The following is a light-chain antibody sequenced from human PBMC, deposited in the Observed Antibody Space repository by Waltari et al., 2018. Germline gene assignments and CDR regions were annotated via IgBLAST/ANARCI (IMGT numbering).Light chain of an antibody. Sequence: EIEMTQSPASLSVSPGETAILTCRASQNIGTSLSWFQLRPGRAPRPLIDGASTRATGIPARFSVSGSGTEFSLTISSLQSDDFAVYYCLQYNNWPYTFGQGTRLEIK. CDR3: LQYNNWPYT. CDR1: QNIGTS. CDR2: GAS. J-gene: IGKJ2*01. V-gene: IGKV3-15*01.